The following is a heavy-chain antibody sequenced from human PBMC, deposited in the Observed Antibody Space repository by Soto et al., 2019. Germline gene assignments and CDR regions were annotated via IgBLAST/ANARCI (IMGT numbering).Heavy chain of an antibody. V-gene: IGHV3-21*01. D-gene: IGHD2-15*01. CDR2: ISSTSGYI. Sequence: EVQLVESGGGLVKPGESLRLSCAASGFTFSAYSMSWVRQAPGKGLEWVSSISSTSGYIYYADSVKGRFTISRDNAKNSLSLQMNSLRAEDMAVYYCTRAPLGYCSGGTCYPWAFDTWGQGTKVTVSS. J-gene: IGHJ3*02. CDR3: TRAPLGYCSGGTCYPWAFDT. CDR1: GFTFSAYS.